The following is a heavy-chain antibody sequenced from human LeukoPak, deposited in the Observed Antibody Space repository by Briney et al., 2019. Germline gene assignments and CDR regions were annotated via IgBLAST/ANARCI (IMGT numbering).Heavy chain of an antibody. CDR3: ARTRPGYSSSWYDY. J-gene: IGHJ4*02. V-gene: IGHV2-70*11. CDR2: IDWDDDK. Sequence: SSPTLVNPTQTLTLTCTFSGFSLSTSGMCVSWIRQPPGKALEWLARIDWDDDKYYSTSLKTRLTISKDTSKNQVVLTMTNMDPVDTATYYCARTRPGYSSSWYDYWGQGTLVTVSS. D-gene: IGHD6-13*01. CDR1: GFSLSTSGMC.